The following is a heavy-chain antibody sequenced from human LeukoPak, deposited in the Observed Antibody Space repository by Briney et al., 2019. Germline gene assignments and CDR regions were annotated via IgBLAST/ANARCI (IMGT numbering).Heavy chain of an antibody. CDR2: IYPNNGAT. V-gene: IGHV1-2*02. J-gene: IGHJ4*02. CDR3: ARDGPAQMVDFDY. D-gene: IGHD3-10*01. CDR1: GYTFSGTGWY. Sequence: ASVKVSCKASGYTFSGTGWYLYWLRQAPGQGLECMGWIYPNNGATAYAQKFQGRVAMTRDTSITTAYMELSRLRPNDTAVYYCARDGPAQMVDFDYWGQGTLVTVSS.